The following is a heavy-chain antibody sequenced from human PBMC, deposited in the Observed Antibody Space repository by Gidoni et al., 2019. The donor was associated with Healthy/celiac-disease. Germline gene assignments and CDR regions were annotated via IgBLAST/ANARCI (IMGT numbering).Heavy chain of an antibody. J-gene: IGHJ4*02. Sequence: PGSSVKVSCKASGGTFSSYAISWVRQAPGQGLEWMGRIIPILGIANYAQKFQGRVTITADKSTSTAYMELSSLRSEDTAVYYCAREGDGDYPDYWGQGTLVTVSS. V-gene: IGHV1-69*04. D-gene: IGHD4-17*01. CDR2: IIPILGIA. CDR3: AREGDGDYPDY. CDR1: GGTFSSYA.